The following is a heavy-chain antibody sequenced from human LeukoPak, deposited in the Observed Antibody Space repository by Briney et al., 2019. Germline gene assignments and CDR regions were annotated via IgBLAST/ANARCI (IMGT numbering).Heavy chain of an antibody. J-gene: IGHJ4*02. D-gene: IGHD3-22*01. CDR1: GFTFSSYA. V-gene: IGHV3-30-3*01. CDR2: ISYDGSNK. Sequence: GGSLRLSCAASGFTFSSYAMHWVRQAPGKGLEWVAVISYDGSNKYYADSVKGRFTISRDNSKNTLYLQMNSLRAEDTAVYYCARDQIDSSGSSFDYWGQGTLVTVSS. CDR3: ARDQIDSSGSSFDY.